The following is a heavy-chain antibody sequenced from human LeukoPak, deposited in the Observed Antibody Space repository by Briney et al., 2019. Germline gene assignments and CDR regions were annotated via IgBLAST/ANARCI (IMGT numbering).Heavy chain of an antibody. CDR2: IYTSRST. D-gene: IGHD6-13*01. CDR1: GGSISSYY. Sequence: PSETLSLKCTVSGGSISSYYWSWIRQPAGKGLEWFGRIYTSRSTNYNTSLKSRVTMSVDTSNNQFSLKLSSVTAADTAVYYCARTRRQLVTLYYYYYYMDVWGKGTTVTVSS. V-gene: IGHV4-4*07. J-gene: IGHJ6*03. CDR3: ARTRRQLVTLYYYYYYMDV.